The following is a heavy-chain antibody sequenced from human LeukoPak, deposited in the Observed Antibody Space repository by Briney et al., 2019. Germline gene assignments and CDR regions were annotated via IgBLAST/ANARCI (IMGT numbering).Heavy chain of an antibody. J-gene: IGHJ4*02. V-gene: IGHV3-21*01. CDR3: AKDITTYSYGYAGFDY. D-gene: IGHD5-18*01. CDR1: GFTFSSYS. CDR2: ISSSSSYI. Sequence: PGGSLRLSCAASGFTFSSYSMNWVRQAPGKGLKWVSSISSSSSYIYYADSVKGRFTISRDNAKNSLYLQMNSLRAEDTAVYYCAKDITTYSYGYAGFDYWGQGTLVTVSS.